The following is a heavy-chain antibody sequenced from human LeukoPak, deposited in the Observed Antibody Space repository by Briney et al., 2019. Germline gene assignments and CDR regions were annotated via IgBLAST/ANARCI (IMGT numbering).Heavy chain of an antibody. CDR1: GFTFSSYG. CDR2: ISYDGSNK. CDR3: AKDEGEGSSAFDP. J-gene: IGHJ5*02. D-gene: IGHD6-6*01. Sequence: GRSLRLSCAASGFTFSSYGMHWVRQAPGKGLEWVAVISYDGSNKYYADSAKGRFTISRDNSKNTLYLQMNSLRAEDTAVYYCAKDEGEGSSAFDPWGQGTLVTVSS. V-gene: IGHV3-30*18.